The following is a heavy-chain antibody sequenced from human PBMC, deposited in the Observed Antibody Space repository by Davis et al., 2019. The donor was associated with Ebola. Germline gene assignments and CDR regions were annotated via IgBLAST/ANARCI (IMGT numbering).Heavy chain of an antibody. D-gene: IGHD2-2*02. CDR1: GFTFSRYA. Sequence: GGSLRLSCAASGFTFSRYAMSWVRQAPGKGLEWVSAISGSGGSTYYADSVKGRFTISRDNSKNTLYLQMNSLRAEDTAVYYCAKGDDIVVVPAAIPGLGYYFDYWGQGTLVTVSS. CDR2: ISGSGGST. CDR3: AKGDDIVVVPAAIPGLGYYFDY. J-gene: IGHJ4*02. V-gene: IGHV3-23*01.